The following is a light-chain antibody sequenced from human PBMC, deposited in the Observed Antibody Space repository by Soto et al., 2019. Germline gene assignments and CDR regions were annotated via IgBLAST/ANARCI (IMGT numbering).Light chain of an antibody. V-gene: IGKV3-15*01. Sequence: IVMTQSPATLSVSPGERATLSCRASQSVTSNLAWYQQKPGQAPRLLIYGASTRATGIPARFSGSGSGTEFTRTISSLQSEDFAVYYCQQYNNWPPTFGQGTRLEIK. CDR3: QQYNNWPPT. J-gene: IGKJ5*01. CDR1: QSVTSN. CDR2: GAS.